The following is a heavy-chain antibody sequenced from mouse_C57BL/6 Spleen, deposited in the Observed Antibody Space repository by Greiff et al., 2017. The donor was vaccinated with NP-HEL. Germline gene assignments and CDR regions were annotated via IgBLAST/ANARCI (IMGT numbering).Heavy chain of an antibody. CDR3: AKKGIYYGNYGYAMDY. V-gene: IGHV2-5*01. Sequence: VHLVESGPGLVQPSQSLSITCTVSGFSLTSYGVHWVRQSPGKGLEWLGVIWRGGSTDYNAAFMSRLSITKDNSKSQVFFKMNSLQADDTAIYYCAKKGIYYGNYGYAMDYWGQGTSVTVSS. D-gene: IGHD2-1*01. CDR2: IWRGGST. J-gene: IGHJ4*01. CDR1: GFSLTSYG.